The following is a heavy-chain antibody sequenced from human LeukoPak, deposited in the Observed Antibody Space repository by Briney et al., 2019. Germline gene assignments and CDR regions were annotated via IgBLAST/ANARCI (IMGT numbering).Heavy chain of an antibody. V-gene: IGHV3-48*04. CDR2: ISSSGSTI. CDR1: GFTFSNYG. D-gene: IGHD3-10*01. J-gene: IGHJ4*02. Sequence: GGSLRLSCAASGFTFSNYGMNWVRQGPGKGLEWVSYISSSGSTIYYADSVKGRFTVSRDNAKNSLYLQMNSLRAEDTAVYYCARYHARRGAYWGQGTLVTVSS. CDR3: ARYHARRGAY.